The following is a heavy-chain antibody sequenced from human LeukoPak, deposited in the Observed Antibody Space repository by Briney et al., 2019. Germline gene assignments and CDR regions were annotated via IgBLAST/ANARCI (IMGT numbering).Heavy chain of an antibody. D-gene: IGHD6-19*01. CDR2: ISSSSSYI. J-gene: IGHJ4*02. V-gene: IGHV3-21*01. CDR3: ARDIAVAGPFDY. CDR1: GFTFSSYS. Sequence: GGSLRLSCAASGFTFSSYSMNWVRQAPGKGLEWVSSISSSSSYIYYADSVKGRFTFSRDNAKNSLYLQMNSLRAEDTAVYYCARDIAVAGPFDYWGQGTLVTVSS.